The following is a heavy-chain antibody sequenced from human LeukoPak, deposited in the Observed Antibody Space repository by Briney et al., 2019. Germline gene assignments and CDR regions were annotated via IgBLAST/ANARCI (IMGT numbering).Heavy chain of an antibody. Sequence: ASVKVSCKVSGYTFTDYYMHWVQQAPGKGLEWMGLVDPEDGETIYAEKFQGRVTITADTSTDTAYMELSSLRSEDTAVYYCATVRKYSSSWYKSYYYYMDAWGKGTTVTVSS. CDR1: GYTFTDYY. CDR3: ATVRKYSSSWYKSYYYYMDA. J-gene: IGHJ6*03. D-gene: IGHD6-13*01. CDR2: VDPEDGET. V-gene: IGHV1-69-2*01.